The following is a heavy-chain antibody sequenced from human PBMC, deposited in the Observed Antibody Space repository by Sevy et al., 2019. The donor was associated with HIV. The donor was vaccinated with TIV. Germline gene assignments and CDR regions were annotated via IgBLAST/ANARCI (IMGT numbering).Heavy chain of an antibody. CDR2: ISDSGGNT. CDR3: AKDPPTHNYYGSSGYFDN. D-gene: IGHD3-22*01. Sequence: GGSLRLSCAASGFTFSSYAMSWVRQAPEKGLEWVSVISDSGGNTYYAHSVKGRFTISRDNSRNTLYLQMNSLRAEDTAVYYCAKDPPTHNYYGSSGYFDNWGQGTLVTVSS. J-gene: IGHJ5*02. V-gene: IGHV3-23*01. CDR1: GFTFSSYA.